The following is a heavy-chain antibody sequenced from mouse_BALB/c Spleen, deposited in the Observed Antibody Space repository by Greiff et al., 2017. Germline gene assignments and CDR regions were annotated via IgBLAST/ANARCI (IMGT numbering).Heavy chain of an antibody. V-gene: IGHV1-63*02. CDR2: IYPGGGYT. D-gene: IGHD3-3*01. Sequence: VQRVESGAELVRPGTSVKISCKASGYTFTNYWLGWVKQRPGHGLEWIGDIYPGGGYTNYNEKFKGKATLTADTSSSTAYMQLSSLTSEDSAVYFCARGDTLWYFDVWGAGTTVTVSS. J-gene: IGHJ1*01. CDR1: GYTFTNYW. CDR3: ARGDTLWYFDV.